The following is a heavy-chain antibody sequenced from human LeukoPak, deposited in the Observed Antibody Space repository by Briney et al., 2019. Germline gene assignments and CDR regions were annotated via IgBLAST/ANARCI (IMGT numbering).Heavy chain of an antibody. D-gene: IGHD2-8*01. CDR3: AKDLVRYCTNGVCCKGNWFDP. V-gene: IGHV3-23*01. CDR1: GFTFSSYA. Sequence: GGSLRLSCAASGFTFSSYAMSWVRQAPGKGLEWVSAISGSGGSTYYADSVKGRFTISRDNSKNTLYLQMNSLRAEDTAVYYCAKDLVRYCTNGVCCKGNWFDPWGQGTLVTVSS. CDR2: ISGSGGST. J-gene: IGHJ5*02.